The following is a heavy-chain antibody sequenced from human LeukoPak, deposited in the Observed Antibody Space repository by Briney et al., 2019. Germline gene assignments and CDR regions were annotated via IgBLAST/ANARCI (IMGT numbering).Heavy chain of an antibody. Sequence: GASVRVSCKASGYTFTSYAIMWVRQAPGEGLEWMGWINTNTGDPTYAQGFTGRIVFSLDTSVSTAYLQINSLKAEDSAMYYCARDQGSSWSLHYYYAMDVWGQGTKVTVSS. V-gene: IGHV7-4-1*02. CDR2: INTNTGDP. CDR3: ARDQGSSWSLHYYYAMDV. CDR1: GYTFTSYA. J-gene: IGHJ6*02. D-gene: IGHD6-13*01.